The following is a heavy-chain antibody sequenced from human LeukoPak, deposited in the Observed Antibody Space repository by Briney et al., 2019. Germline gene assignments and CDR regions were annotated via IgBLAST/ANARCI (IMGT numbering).Heavy chain of an antibody. CDR2: IYYSGST. CDR1: GVSITDYY. Sequence: SETLSLTCSVTGVSITDYYWSWIRQPPGKGLEWIGYIYYSGSTNYNPSLKSRVTISVDTSKNQFSLKLSSVTAADTAVYYCARSPYSNFQMWAFDIWGQGTMVTVSS. V-gene: IGHV4-59*01. D-gene: IGHD4-11*01. J-gene: IGHJ3*02. CDR3: ARSPYSNFQMWAFDI.